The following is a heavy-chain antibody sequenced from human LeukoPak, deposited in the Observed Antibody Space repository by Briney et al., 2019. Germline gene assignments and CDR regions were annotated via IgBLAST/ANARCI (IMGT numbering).Heavy chain of an antibody. Sequence: SETLSLTCTVSGGSISSYYWSWIRQPPGKGLEWIGYIYYSGSTNYNPSLKSRVTISVDTSKNQFSLKLSSVTAADTAVYYCARDRGSGSDGAFDIWGQGTMVTVSS. CDR3: ARDRGSGSDGAFDI. J-gene: IGHJ3*02. V-gene: IGHV4-59*01. CDR1: GGSISSYY. D-gene: IGHD1-26*01. CDR2: IYYSGST.